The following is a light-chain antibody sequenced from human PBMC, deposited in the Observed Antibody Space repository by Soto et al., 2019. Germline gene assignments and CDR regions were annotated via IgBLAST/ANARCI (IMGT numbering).Light chain of an antibody. V-gene: IGKV3-20*01. CDR3: LQYDDDSFPP. CDR2: GAS. CDR1: QTIHNNF. Sequence: EIVLTQSPGTLSLSPGDGATLSCRASQTIHNNFLAWYQQKPGQTPRLLIYGASTRAPDIPDRFSGSGSGADFTLTISRLEPEDFAVFYCLQYDDDSFPPFGQGTTVEVK. J-gene: IGKJ1*01.